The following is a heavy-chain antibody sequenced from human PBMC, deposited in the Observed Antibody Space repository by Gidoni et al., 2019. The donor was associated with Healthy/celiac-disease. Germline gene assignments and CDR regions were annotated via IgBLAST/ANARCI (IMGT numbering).Heavy chain of an antibody. CDR3: ASRGPHYYGSGSYSFDY. D-gene: IGHD3-10*01. CDR1: GFTFSDYY. V-gene: IGHV3-11*05. Sequence: QVQLVESGGGLVKPGGSLRLSCAASGFTFSDYYMSWIRQAPGKGLGWVSYISSSSSYTNYADSVKGRFTISRDNAKNSLYLQMNSLRAEDTAVYYCASRGPHYYGSGSYSFDYWGQGTLVTVSS. CDR2: ISSSSSYT. J-gene: IGHJ4*02.